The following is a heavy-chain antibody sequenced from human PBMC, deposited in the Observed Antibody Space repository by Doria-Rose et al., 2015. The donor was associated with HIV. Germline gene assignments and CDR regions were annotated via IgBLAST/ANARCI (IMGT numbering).Heavy chain of an antibody. CDR2: IFSDDER. CDR1: GVSLSSPGMG. V-gene: IGHV2-26*01. J-gene: IGHJ4*02. D-gene: IGHD6-13*01. CDR3: ARIKSSRWYHKYYFDF. Sequence: QVQLVQFGPVLVKPTETLTLTCTVSGVSLSSPGMGVSWIRQPPGKALEWLANIFSDDERSYKTSLKSRIAISRGTSKSQVVLTMTDMDPVDTATYYCARIKSSRWYHKYYFDFWGQGTLVIVSA.